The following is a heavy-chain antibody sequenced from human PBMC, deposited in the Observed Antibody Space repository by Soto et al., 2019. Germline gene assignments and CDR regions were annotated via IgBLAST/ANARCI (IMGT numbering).Heavy chain of an antibody. V-gene: IGHV1-8*01. J-gene: IGHJ5*02. CDR2: MNPNSGNT. CDR1: GYTFTSYD. D-gene: IGHD1-26*01. Sequence: GASVKVSCKASGYTFTSYDINWVRQATGQGLEWMGWMNPNSGNTGYAQKFQGRVTMTRNTSISTAYMELSSLRSEDTAVYYCARTDSTSGRWTGYNWFDPWGQGTLVTVSS. CDR3: ARTDSTSGRWTGYNWFDP.